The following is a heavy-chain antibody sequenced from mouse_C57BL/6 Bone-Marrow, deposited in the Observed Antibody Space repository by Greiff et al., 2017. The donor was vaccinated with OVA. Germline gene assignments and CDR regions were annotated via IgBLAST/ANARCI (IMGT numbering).Heavy chain of an antibody. CDR2: ISYDGSN. D-gene: IGHD2-1*01. CDR1: GYSITSGYY. CDR3: AREGNGNYEAY. V-gene: IGHV3-6*01. Sequence: EVQLQQSGPGLVKPSQSLSLTCSVTGYSITSGYYWNWIRQFPGNKLEWMGYISYDGSNNYNPSLKNRISITRDTSKNQFFLKLNSVTTEDTATYYCAREGNGNYEAYWGQGTLVTVSA. J-gene: IGHJ3*01.